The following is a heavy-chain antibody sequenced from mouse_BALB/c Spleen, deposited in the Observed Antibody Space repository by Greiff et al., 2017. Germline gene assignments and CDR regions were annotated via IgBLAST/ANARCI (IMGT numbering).Heavy chain of an antibody. CDR2: ILPGSGST. V-gene: IGHV1-9*01. CDR1: GYTFSSYW. CDR3: ARPNWDGYYFDY. J-gene: IGHJ2*01. Sequence: VQLQQSGAELMKPGASVKISCKATGYTFSSYWIEWVKQRPGHGLEWIGEILPGSGSTNYNEKFKSNATLTVDKSSSTAYMQLSSLTSEDSAVYYCARPNWDGYYFDYWGQGTTLTVSS. D-gene: IGHD4-1*02.